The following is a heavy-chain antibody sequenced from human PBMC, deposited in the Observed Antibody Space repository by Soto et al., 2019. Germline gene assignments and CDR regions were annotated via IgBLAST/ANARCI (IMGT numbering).Heavy chain of an antibody. Sequence: ASVKVSCKASGFTFTSSAVQLVRQARGQRLEWIGWIVVGSGNTNYAQKFQERVTITRDMSTSAAYMELSSLRSEDTAVYYCAADQAYCGGDCYSHAFDYYYYGMDVWGQGTTVTVSS. V-gene: IGHV1-58*01. CDR1: GFTFTSSA. CDR3: AADQAYCGGDCYSHAFDYYYYGMDV. CDR2: IVVGSGNT. D-gene: IGHD2-21*02. J-gene: IGHJ6*02.